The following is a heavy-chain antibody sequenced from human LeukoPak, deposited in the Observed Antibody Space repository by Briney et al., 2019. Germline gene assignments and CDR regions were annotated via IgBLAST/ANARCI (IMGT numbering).Heavy chain of an antibody. Sequence: ASVKVSCKASGYTFTGYYMHWLRQAPGRGLEWMGWINPNSGSTNYAQKFQGRVTMTRDTSITTVYMELSRLIPDDTAVYYCARIGKQLNWFDPWGQGTLVTVSS. D-gene: IGHD6-13*01. CDR2: INPNSGST. V-gene: IGHV1-2*02. J-gene: IGHJ5*02. CDR3: ARIGKQLNWFDP. CDR1: GYTFTGYY.